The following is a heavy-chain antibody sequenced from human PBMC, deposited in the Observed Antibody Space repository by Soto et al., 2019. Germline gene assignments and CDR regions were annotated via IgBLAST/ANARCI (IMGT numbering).Heavy chain of an antibody. V-gene: IGHV3-30*10. D-gene: IGHD6-25*01. Sequence: QVRLVESGGGVVRPGGSLRLSCAASGFTFSSYPFHWVRQAPGKGLESVAVISYDGTRADYTDSVEGRFTFSRDNTKNTLSLQMNSLTPEDTAISYWARDVLAAAPPQYFSGLDGWGHGAAGTVS. CDR2: ISYDGTRA. J-gene: IGHJ6*02. CDR1: GFTFSSYP. CDR3: ARDVLAAAPPQYFSGLDG.